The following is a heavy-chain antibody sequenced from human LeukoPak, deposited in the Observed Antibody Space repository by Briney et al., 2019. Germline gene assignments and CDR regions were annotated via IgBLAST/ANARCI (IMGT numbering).Heavy chain of an antibody. CDR3: TTRLHFYDSSGYSVDVFDI. Sequence: GGSLRLSCAASGFTFTNVWMNWVRQAPGKGLEWVGRIKSKTDGGTTDYAAPVKGRFTISRDDSKNTLYLQMNSLTTEDTAVYFCTTRLHFYDSSGYSVDVFDIWGQGTMVTASS. V-gene: IGHV3-15*01. D-gene: IGHD3-22*01. J-gene: IGHJ3*02. CDR2: IKSKTDGGTT. CDR1: GFTFTNVW.